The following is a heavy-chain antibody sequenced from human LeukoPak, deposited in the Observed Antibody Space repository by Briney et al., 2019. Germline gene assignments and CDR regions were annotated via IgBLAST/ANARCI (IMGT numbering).Heavy chain of an antibody. CDR2: IYHSGST. V-gene: IGHV4-39*07. D-gene: IGHD2-15*01. CDR1: GGSISSGSYY. J-gene: IGHJ4*02. Sequence: PSQTLSLTCTVSGGSISSGSYYWSWIRQPPGKGLEWIGNIYHSGSTYYNPSLKSRVTISVDTSKNQFSLKLSSVTAADTAVYYCARAMVVVAATGYFDYWGLGTLLTVSS. CDR3: ARAMVVVAATGYFDY.